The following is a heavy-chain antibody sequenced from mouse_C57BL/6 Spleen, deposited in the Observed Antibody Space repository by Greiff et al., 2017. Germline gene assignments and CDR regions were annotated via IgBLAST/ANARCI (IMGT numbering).Heavy chain of an antibody. CDR1: GFTFSSYG. CDR3: ARGADYFDY. Sequence: EVKLVESGGDLVKPGGSLKLSCAASGFTFSSYGMSWVRQTPDKRLEWVATISSGGSYTYYPDSVKGRFTISRDNAKNTLYLQMSSLKSEDTAMYYCARGADYFDYWGQGTTLTVSS. J-gene: IGHJ2*01. V-gene: IGHV5-6*01. CDR2: ISSGGSYT.